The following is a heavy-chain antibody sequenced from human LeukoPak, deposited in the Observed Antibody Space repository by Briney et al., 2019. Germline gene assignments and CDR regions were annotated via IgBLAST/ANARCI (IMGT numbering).Heavy chain of an antibody. CDR1: GGSISSDY. V-gene: IGHV4-59*12. D-gene: IGHD2-21*02. CDR3: AREHKDYDGDGYYYGY. Sequence: SETLSLTCTVSGGSISSDYWSWIRQSPGKGLEWIGYIYYSGTTSYNPSLKSRVTLSLDTSKNQFSLRLTSVTAADTAVYYCAREHKDYDGDGYYYGYWGQGTLVTVSS. CDR2: IYYSGTT. J-gene: IGHJ4*02.